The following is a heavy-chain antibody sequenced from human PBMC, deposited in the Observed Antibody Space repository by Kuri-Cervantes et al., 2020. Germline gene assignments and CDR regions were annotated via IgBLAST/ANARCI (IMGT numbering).Heavy chain of an antibody. CDR2: IRSKAYGGTT. Sequence: GESLKLSCTASGFTFGDYAMSWVRQAPGKGLEWVGFIRSKAYGGTTEYAASVKGRFTISRDDSKSIAYLQMNSLKTEDTAVYYCANTQLYYYYMDVWGKGTTVTVSS. J-gene: IGHJ6*03. D-gene: IGHD6-13*01. CDR1: GFTFGDYA. CDR3: ANTQLYYYYMDV. V-gene: IGHV3-49*04.